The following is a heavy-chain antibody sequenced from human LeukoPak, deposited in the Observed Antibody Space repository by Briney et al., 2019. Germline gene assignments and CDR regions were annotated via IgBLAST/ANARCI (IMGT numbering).Heavy chain of an antibody. CDR3: ARASGYSYGYAYYYYYYMVV. J-gene: IGHJ6*03. Sequence: GASVKVSCKASGYTFTGYYMHWVRQVPGQGLEWMGWINPNSGGTNYAQKFQGRVTMTRDTSISTAYVELSRLRSDDTAVYYCARASGYSYGYAYYYYYYMVVWGKGTTVTVSS. D-gene: IGHD5-18*01. CDR1: GYTFTGYY. V-gene: IGHV1-2*02. CDR2: INPNSGGT.